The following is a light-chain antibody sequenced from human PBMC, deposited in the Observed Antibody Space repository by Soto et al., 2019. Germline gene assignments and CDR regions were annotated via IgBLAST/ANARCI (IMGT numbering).Light chain of an antibody. CDR1: QSVSSN. V-gene: IGKV3-15*01. J-gene: IGKJ1*01. CDR2: GAS. Sequence: EIVMTQSPATLPVSPGERATLSCRASQSVSSNLAWYQQKHGQAPSILIYGASTRDTGTPDRFSGRGFGTEFTLTISRLQPDDFETYYCQQYNSYSWTFGQGTKVDIK. CDR3: QQYNSYSWT.